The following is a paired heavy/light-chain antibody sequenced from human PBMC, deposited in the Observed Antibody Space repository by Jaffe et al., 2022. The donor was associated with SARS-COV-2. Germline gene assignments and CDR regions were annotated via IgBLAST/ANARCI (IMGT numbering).Heavy chain of an antibody. CDR3: AKDLRITVTVMISPSFDY. D-gene: IGHD3-22*01. J-gene: IGHJ4*02. V-gene: IGHV3-23*01. CDR1: GFIFSNYA. CDR2: ISGSGAIT. Sequence: QLLESGGALIQPGGSLRLSCATSGFIFSNYAMSWVRQTPEKGLEWVSGISGSGAITDYSDSVKGRFTISRDNSKNTLYLQMNNLRVGDTATYYCAKDLRITVTVMISPSFDYWGRGTLVTVSS.
Light chain of an antibody. V-gene: IGKV1-39*01. CDR3: QHTYTSPYN. Sequence: DIQMTQSPSSLSASVGDRVVITCRASQSIDTDVNWYKQKAGLAPKLLVSSASRLQNGVPSRFSASGSGTDFTLTITTLQPEDFATYYCQHTYTSPYNFGQGTRLDLK. CDR2: SAS. CDR1: QSIDTD. J-gene: IGKJ2*01.